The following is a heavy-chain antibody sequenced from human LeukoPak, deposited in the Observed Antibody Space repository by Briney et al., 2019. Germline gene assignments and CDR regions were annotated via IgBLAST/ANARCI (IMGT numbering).Heavy chain of an antibody. CDR1: GVSISTYS. V-gene: IGHV4-4*07. D-gene: IGHD6-13*01. J-gene: IGHJ6*03. Sequence: SETLSLTCTVSGVSISTYSWSWIRQPAGKGLEWIGRIYTSGSTNYNPSLKSRVTMSVDTSKNQFSLKLSPVTAADTAVYYCARDGLSSSWFTPHNYHLYYMDVWGKGTTVTVSS. CDR3: ARDGLSSSWFTPHNYHLYYMDV. CDR2: IYTSGST.